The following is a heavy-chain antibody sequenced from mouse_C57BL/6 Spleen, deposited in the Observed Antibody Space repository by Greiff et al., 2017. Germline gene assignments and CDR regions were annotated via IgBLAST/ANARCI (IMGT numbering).Heavy chain of an antibody. V-gene: IGHV1-82*01. CDR1: GYAFSSSW. CDR3: ASHYGSSDYYAMDY. CDR2: IYPGDGDT. D-gene: IGHD1-1*01. J-gene: IGHJ4*01. Sequence: VEPGASVKISCKASGYAFSSSWMNWVKQRPGKGLEWIGRIYPGDGDTNYNGKFKGKATLTADKSSSTAYMQLSSLTSEDSAVYFCASHYGSSDYYAMDYWGQGTSVTVSS.